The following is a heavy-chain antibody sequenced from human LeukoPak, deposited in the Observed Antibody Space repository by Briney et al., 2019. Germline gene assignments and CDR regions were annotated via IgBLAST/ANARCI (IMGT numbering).Heavy chain of an antibody. V-gene: IGHV4-34*01. CDR2: INHSGST. J-gene: IGHJ4*02. CDR3: ASGPFSSWYKVLDY. CDR1: GGSFSGYY. D-gene: IGHD6-13*01. Sequence: SETLSLTCAVYGGSFSGYYWSWIRQPPGKGLEWIGEINHSGSTNYNPSLKSRVTISVDTSKNQFSLKLSSVTAADTAVYYCASGPFSSWYKVLDYWGQGTLVTVFS.